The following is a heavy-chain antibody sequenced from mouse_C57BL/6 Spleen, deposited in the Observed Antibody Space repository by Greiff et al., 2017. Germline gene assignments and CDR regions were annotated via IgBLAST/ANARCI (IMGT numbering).Heavy chain of an antibody. CDR1: GYSFTDYN. D-gene: IGHD1-1*01. CDR3: ARGGFTTGAWFVY. Sequence: LVESGPELVKPGASVKISCKASGYSFTDYNMNWVKQSNGKSLEWIGVINPNYGTTSYNQKFKGKATLTVDQSSSTAYMQRNSLTSEDSAVYYCARGGFTTGAWFVYWGQGTLVTVSA. J-gene: IGHJ3*01. V-gene: IGHV1-39*01. CDR2: INPNYGTT.